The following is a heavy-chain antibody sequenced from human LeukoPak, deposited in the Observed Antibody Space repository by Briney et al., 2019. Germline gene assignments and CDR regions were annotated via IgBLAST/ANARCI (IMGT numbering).Heavy chain of an antibody. CDR3: ARVGVYYCDGQSSFDY. CDR1: GFSFGNYA. J-gene: IGHJ4*02. V-gene: IGHV3-30-3*01. Sequence: PGGSLRLSCEASGFSFGNYAMHWVRQAPGKGLAWVALISYDGDKIYYEDSVKGRFTISRDNSRDTLYLQMNSLRAEDTAVYFCARVGVYYCDGQSSFDYWGQGTRVTVYS. CDR2: ISYDGDKI. D-gene: IGHD2-21*01.